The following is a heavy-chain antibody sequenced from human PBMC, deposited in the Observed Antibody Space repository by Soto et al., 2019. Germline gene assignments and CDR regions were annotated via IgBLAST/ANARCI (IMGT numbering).Heavy chain of an antibody. CDR3: ASSLGSCWSSWFDP. D-gene: IGHD6-19*01. Sequence: ASVKVSCKASGYTFTSYGISWVRQAPGQGLEWMGWISAYNGNTNYAQKLQGRVTMTTDTSTSTAYMELRSLRSDDTAVYYCASSLGSCWSSWFDPWGQGTLVIVS. J-gene: IGHJ5*02. V-gene: IGHV1-18*01. CDR2: ISAYNGNT. CDR1: GYTFTSYG.